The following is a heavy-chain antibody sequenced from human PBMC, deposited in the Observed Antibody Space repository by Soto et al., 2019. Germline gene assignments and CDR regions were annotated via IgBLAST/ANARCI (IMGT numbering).Heavy chain of an antibody. J-gene: IGHJ3*02. CDR2: IYWDDDK. D-gene: IGHD6-13*01. Sequence: QITLKASVPTLVNPTQTLTLTCTFSGFSLSTSGVGVGWIRQPPGKALEWLALIYWDDDKRYSPSLKSRLTITKDTSKNQVVLTMTNMDPVDTATYYCAHRDSSSWRQGSRDDAFDIWGQGTMVTVSS. V-gene: IGHV2-5*02. CDR3: AHRDSSSWRQGSRDDAFDI. CDR1: GFSLSTSGVG.